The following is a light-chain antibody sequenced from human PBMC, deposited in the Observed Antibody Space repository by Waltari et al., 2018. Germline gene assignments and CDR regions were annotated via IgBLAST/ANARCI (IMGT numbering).Light chain of an antibody. CDR3: QQYYNVPLA. CDR2: SAS. CDR1: QAITKS. V-gene: IGKV1-NL1*01. Sequence: DIQMTQSPSSLSAGVGAILTITCRASQAITKSLAWYQQKPGKAPKLLVYSASTLESGVPSRFSGSGSGTDYTLTISSLQPEDFATYYCQQYYNVPLAFGQGTKVEIK. J-gene: IGKJ1*01.